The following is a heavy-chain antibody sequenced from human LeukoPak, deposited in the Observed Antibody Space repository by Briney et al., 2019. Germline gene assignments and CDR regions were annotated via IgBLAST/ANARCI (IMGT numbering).Heavy chain of an antibody. Sequence: ASVKVSCKASGYTFTSYYMHWVRQAPGQGLEWMGWINPNSGGTNYAQKFQGRVTMTRDTSISTAYMELSRLRSDDTAVYYCARVAVMQQYGLLGYWGQGTLVTVSS. J-gene: IGHJ4*02. CDR2: INPNSGGT. CDR1: GYTFTSYY. V-gene: IGHV1-2*02. CDR3: ARVAVMQQYGLLGY. D-gene: IGHD3-16*01.